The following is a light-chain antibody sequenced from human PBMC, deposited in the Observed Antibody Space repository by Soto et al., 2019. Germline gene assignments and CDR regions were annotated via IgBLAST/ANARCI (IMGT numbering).Light chain of an antibody. V-gene: IGLV2-8*01. CDR2: EIS. CDR3: SSYAGSNHLV. J-gene: IGLJ3*02. CDR1: SGDVGGYNY. Sequence: QSVLTQPPSASGSPGQSVTISCTGTSGDVGGYNYVSWYQQNPGKAPKLMIYEISKRPSGVPDRFSGSKSGNTASLTVSGLQAEDEADYYCSSYAGSNHLVFGGGTKLTVL.